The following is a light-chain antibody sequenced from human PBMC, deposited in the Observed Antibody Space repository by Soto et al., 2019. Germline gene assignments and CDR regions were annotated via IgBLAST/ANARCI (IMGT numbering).Light chain of an antibody. Sequence: QPVLTRPPSVSGAPGQRGNISCTGSSSNIGAAYDVQWYQQLPGTALKLLIYGDSNRPLGVPDRCPGSKSGTSASLAITGLQYEDEADDYCQSYDSSRDVVFGGGTKLTVL. J-gene: IGLJ2*01. V-gene: IGLV1-40*01. CDR2: GDS. CDR3: QSYDSSRDVV. CDR1: SSNIGAAYD.